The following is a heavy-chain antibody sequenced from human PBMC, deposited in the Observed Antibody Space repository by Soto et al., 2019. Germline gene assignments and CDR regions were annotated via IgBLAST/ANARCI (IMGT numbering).Heavy chain of an antibody. Sequence: ASVKVSCKASGYTFTSYGISWVRQAPGQGLEWMGWISAYNGNTNYAQKLQGRVTMTTDTSTSTAYMELRSLRSDDTAVYYCARSVAGTGYYYGMDVWGQGTTVTAP. V-gene: IGHV1-18*01. CDR3: ARSVAGTGYYYGMDV. CDR2: ISAYNGNT. CDR1: GYTFTSYG. D-gene: IGHD6-19*01. J-gene: IGHJ6*02.